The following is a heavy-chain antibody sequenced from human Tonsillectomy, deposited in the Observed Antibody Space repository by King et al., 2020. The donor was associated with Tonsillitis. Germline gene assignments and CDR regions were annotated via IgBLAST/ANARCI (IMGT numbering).Heavy chain of an antibody. CDR2: INSDGSST. Sequence: VQLVESGGGLVQPGGSLRLSCAASGFTFSSYWMHWVRQAPGKGLVWVSRINSDGSSTSYADSVKGRFTISRDNAKNTLYLQMNSLRAEDKAVYYCARAHPPRGSLRYFDYWGQGTLVTVSS. D-gene: IGHD5-12*01. CDR1: GFTFSSYW. J-gene: IGHJ4*02. V-gene: IGHV3-74*01. CDR3: ARAHPPRGSLRYFDY.